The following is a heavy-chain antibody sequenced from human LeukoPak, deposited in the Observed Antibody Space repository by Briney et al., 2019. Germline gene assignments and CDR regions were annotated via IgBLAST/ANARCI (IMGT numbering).Heavy chain of an antibody. Sequence: PGGSLRLSCAASGFTFSSYWMSWVRQAPGKGLEWVANIKQDGSEKYYVDSVKGRFTISRDNAKNSLYLQMNSLRAEDTAVYYCARDIPDYYGSGSYYWGQGTLVTVSS. D-gene: IGHD3-10*01. J-gene: IGHJ4*02. CDR3: ARDIPDYYGSGSYY. V-gene: IGHV3-7*01. CDR1: GFTFSSYW. CDR2: IKQDGSEK.